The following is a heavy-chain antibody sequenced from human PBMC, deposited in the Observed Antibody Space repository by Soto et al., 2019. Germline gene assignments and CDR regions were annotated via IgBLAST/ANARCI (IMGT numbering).Heavy chain of an antibody. V-gene: IGHV4-34*01. CDR1: GESFIGYY. CDR2: INHGGST. Sequence: QVHLQQWGAGLLKPSETLSLTCAVYGESFIGYYWTCIRQSPGKVLEWIGEINHGGSTNYNPSLKSRVTISIDTYKNQFSLKLTSVTAADTSVYYCARTDIVTTNWFDPWGQGTLVTVSS. D-gene: IGHD5-12*01. J-gene: IGHJ5*02. CDR3: ARTDIVTTNWFDP.